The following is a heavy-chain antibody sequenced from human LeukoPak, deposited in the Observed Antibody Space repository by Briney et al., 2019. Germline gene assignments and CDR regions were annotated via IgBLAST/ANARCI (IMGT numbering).Heavy chain of an antibody. CDR2: INPNSGGT. Sequence: ASVKVSCKASGYTFTGYYMHWVRQAPGQGLEWMGRINPNSGGTNYAQKFQGRVTMTRDTSISTAYVELSRLRSDDTAVYYCARDLAFSSSLVDYWGQGTLVAVSS. CDR3: ARDLAFSSSLVDY. J-gene: IGHJ4*02. CDR1: GYTFTGYY. D-gene: IGHD6-13*01. V-gene: IGHV1-2*06.